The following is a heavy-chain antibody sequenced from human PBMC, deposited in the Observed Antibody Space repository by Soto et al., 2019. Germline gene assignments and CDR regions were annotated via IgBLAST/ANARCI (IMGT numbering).Heavy chain of an antibody. D-gene: IGHD3-3*01. CDR3: ARDLITIFGVVSYFDY. Sequence: GGSLRLSCAASGFTFSSYSMNWVRQAPGKGLEWVSSISSSSSYIYYADSVKGRFTISRDNAKNSLYLQMNSLRAEDTAVYYCARDLITIFGVVSYFDYWGQGNLVTVSS. V-gene: IGHV3-21*01. CDR2: ISSSSSYI. CDR1: GFTFSSYS. J-gene: IGHJ4*02.